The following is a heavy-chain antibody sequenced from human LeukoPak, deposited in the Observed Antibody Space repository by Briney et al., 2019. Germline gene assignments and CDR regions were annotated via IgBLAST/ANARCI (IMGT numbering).Heavy chain of an antibody. D-gene: IGHD3-10*01. V-gene: IGHV4-39*01. CDR2: IYYSGST. CDR3: ARRPARPTYYYGSGSYSPVDAFDI. CDR1: GGSISSSSYY. Sequence: SETLSLTCTVSGGSISSSSYYWGWIRQPPGKGLEWIGSIYYSGSTYYNPSLKSRVTISVDTSKNQFSLKLSSVTAADTAVYYYARRPARPTYYYGSGSYSPVDAFDIWSQGTMVTVSS. J-gene: IGHJ3*02.